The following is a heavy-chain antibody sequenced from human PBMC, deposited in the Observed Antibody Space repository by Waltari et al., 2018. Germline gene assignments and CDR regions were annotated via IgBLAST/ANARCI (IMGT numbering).Heavy chain of an antibody. V-gene: IGHV3-9*01. CDR2: ISRNSDKI. CDR3: AKDGTTLRNYYGLDV. CDR1: GFPFEDYA. D-gene: IGHD4-4*01. Sequence: EVQLVESGGGLVQPGRSLRLSCAASGFPFEDYAMHWVRQAPGKGLEWVSGISRNSDKIGYADSVKGRFTISRDNAKNSLYLQMNSLRVEDTALYFCAKDGTTLRNYYGLDVWGQGTTVTVSS. J-gene: IGHJ6*02.